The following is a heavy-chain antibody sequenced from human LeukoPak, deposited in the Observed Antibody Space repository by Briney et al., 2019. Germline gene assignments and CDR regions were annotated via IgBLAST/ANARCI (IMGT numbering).Heavy chain of an antibody. CDR2: ISYDGSNK. CDR1: GFTFSSYW. D-gene: IGHD1-14*01. J-gene: IGHJ6*02. CDR3: ARASEGNYYGMDV. Sequence: GGSLRLSCAASGFTFSSYWMSWVRQAPGKGLEWVAVISYDGSNKYYADSVKGRFTISRDNSKNTLYLQMNSLRAEDTAVYYCARASEGNYYGMDVWGQGTTVTVSS. V-gene: IGHV3-30-3*01.